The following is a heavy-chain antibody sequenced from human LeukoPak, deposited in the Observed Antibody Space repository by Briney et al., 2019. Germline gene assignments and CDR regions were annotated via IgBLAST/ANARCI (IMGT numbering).Heavy chain of an antibody. CDR3: ARGGSYLSAFDT. J-gene: IGHJ3*02. V-gene: IGHV3-23*02. CDR1: GFTYSSYA. Sequence: QPGGSLRLSCAASGFTYSSYAMRWPPQARGEGRVWGSAIRGRGGSTYYVDYVKSRFTISRVNSKITLYLEMNSRSAEDAALHSCARGGSYLSAFDTWGQGAMVTVSS. CDR2: IRGRGGST. D-gene: IGHD1-26*01.